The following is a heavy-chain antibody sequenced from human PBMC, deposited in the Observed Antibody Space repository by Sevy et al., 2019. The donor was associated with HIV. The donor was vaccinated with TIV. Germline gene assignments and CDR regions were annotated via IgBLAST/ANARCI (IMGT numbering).Heavy chain of an antibody. CDR2: ISYDGSNK. Sequence: GGSLRLSCAASGFTFSSYAMHWVRQAPGKGLEWVAVISYDGSNKYYADSVKGRFTISRDNSKNTLYLQMNSLRAEDTAVYYCARVEYGDFYYYYYYGRDVWGQGTTVTVSS. CDR3: ARVEYGDFYYYYYYGRDV. J-gene: IGHJ6*02. V-gene: IGHV3-30*04. CDR1: GFTFSSYA. D-gene: IGHD4-17*01.